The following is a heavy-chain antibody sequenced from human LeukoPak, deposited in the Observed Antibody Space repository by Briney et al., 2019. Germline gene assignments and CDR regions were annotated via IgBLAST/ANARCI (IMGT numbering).Heavy chain of an antibody. J-gene: IGHJ5*02. CDR3: ARAGVGAPSWFDP. Sequence: GGSPRLSCAASGFPFSSYAMSWVRQTPGKGLEWVSPISSSSSYIYYADSVKGRFTISRDNAKNSLYLQMNSLRAEDTAVYYCARAGVGAPSWFDPWGQGTLVTVSS. D-gene: IGHD1-26*01. CDR1: GFPFSSYA. V-gene: IGHV3-21*01. CDR2: ISSSSSYI.